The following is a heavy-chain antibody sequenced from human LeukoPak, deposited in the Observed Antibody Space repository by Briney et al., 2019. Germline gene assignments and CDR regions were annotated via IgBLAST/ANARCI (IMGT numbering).Heavy chain of an antibody. CDR3: ARVREQLFGFDI. D-gene: IGHD1-26*01. V-gene: IGHV4-59*01. Sequence: SETLSLTCTVSGGSISGYYWSWIRQPPGKGLEWIGYIYYSGSTNYNPSLKSRFIISVDTSKNQFSLKLSSVTAADTAVYYCARVREQLFGFDIWGQGTMVTVSS. J-gene: IGHJ3*02. CDR2: IYYSGST. CDR1: GGSISGYY.